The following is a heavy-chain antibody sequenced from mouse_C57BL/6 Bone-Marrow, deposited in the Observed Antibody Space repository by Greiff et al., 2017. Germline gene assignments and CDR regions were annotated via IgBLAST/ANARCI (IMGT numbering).Heavy chain of an antibody. CDR1: GYTFTSYW. D-gene: IGHD1-1*01. V-gene: IGHV1-7*01. J-gene: IGHJ3*01. CDR2: INPSSGYT. Sequence: QVQLQQSGAELAKPGASVKLSCKASGYTFTSYWMHWVKQRPGQGLEWIGYINPSSGYTKYNQKFKDKATLTADKSSSTAYMQLSSLTYEDSAVYYSVFYYYGSSYVGFAYWGQGTMVTVSA. CDR3: VFYYYGSSYVGFAY.